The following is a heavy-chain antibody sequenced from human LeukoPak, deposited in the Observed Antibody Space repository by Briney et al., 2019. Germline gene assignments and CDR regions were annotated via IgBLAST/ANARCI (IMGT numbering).Heavy chain of an antibody. CDR1: GFTFSNAW. Sequence: GGSLRLSCAASGFTFSNAWMSWVRQAPGKGLEWVGRIKSKTDGGTTDYAAPVKGRFTISRDDSKNTLYLQMNSLKTEDTAVYYCTTEPGYCSGGSCYEVVDYWGQGTLVTVSS. J-gene: IGHJ4*02. CDR3: TTEPGYCSGGSCYEVVDY. V-gene: IGHV3-15*01. D-gene: IGHD2-15*01. CDR2: IKSKTDGGTT.